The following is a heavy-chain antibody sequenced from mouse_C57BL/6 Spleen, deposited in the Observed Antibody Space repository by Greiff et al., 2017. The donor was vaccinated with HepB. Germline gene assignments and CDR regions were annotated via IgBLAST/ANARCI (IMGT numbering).Heavy chain of an antibody. CDR3: ARSTTVGFAY. J-gene: IGHJ3*01. V-gene: IGHV1-82*01. CDR2: IYPGDGDT. Sequence: VKLMESGPELVKPGASVKISCKASGYAFSSSWMNWVKQRPGKGLEWIGRIYPGDGDTNYNGKFKGKATLTADKSSSTAYMQLSSLTSEDSAVYFCARSTTVGFAYWGQGTLVTVSA. D-gene: IGHD2-13*01. CDR1: GYAFSSSW.